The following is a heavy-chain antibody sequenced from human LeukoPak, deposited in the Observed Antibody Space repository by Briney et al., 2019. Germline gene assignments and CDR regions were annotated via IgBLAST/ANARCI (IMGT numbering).Heavy chain of an antibody. Sequence: GGSLRLSCAASGFTFSSYSMNWVRQAPGKGLEWVSYISGSGGTKYGDSVKGRFTISRDNAENSLYLHMNSLRDEDTAVYFCVGGGLRYFDYWGQGTLVTVSS. CDR1: GFTFSSYS. V-gene: IGHV3-48*02. CDR2: ISGSGGT. J-gene: IGHJ4*02. CDR3: VGGGLRYFDY. D-gene: IGHD4-17*01.